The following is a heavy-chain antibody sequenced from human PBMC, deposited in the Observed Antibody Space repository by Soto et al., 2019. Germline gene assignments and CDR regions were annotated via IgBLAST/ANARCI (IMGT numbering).Heavy chain of an antibody. CDR2: ISAYNGNT. D-gene: IGHD2-2*01. CDR3: ARMVDIVVVPAATFGVIPKYYFDY. V-gene: IGHV1-18*01. Sequence: GASVKVSCKASGYTFTSYGISWVRQAPGQGLEWMGWISAYNGNTNYAQKLQGRVTMTTDTSTSTAYMELRSLRSDDTAVYYCARMVDIVVVPAATFGVIPKYYFDYWGQGTLVTVSS. CDR1: GYTFTSYG. J-gene: IGHJ4*02.